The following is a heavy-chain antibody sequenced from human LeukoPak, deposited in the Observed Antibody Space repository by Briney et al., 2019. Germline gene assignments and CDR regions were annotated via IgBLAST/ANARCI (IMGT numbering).Heavy chain of an antibody. D-gene: IGHD3-3*01. Sequence: GGSLRLSCAASGFTFSSYGMHWVRQAPGKGLEWVAVISYDGSNKYYADSVKGRFTISRDNSKNTLYLQMNSLRAEDTAVYYCAKGLVTTPNYFDPWGQGTLVTVSS. CDR1: GFTFSSYG. V-gene: IGHV3-30*18. J-gene: IGHJ5*02. CDR2: ISYDGSNK. CDR3: AKGLVTTPNYFDP.